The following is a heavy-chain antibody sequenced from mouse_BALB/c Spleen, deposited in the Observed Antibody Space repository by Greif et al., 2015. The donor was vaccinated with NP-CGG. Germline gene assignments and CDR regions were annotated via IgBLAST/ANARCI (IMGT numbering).Heavy chain of an antibody. V-gene: IGHV2-6-7*01. Sequence: VQVVESGPGLVAPSQSLSITCTVSGFSLTGYGVNWVRQPPGKGLEWLGMIWGDGSTDYNSALKSRLSISKDNSKSXVVLKMNSLQTDDTARYYCARDRVYYYGSSYYWHFDVWGAGTTVTVSS. CDR1: GFSLTGYG. CDR3: ARDRVYYYGSSYYWHFDV. J-gene: IGHJ1*01. CDR2: IWGDGST. D-gene: IGHD1-1*01.